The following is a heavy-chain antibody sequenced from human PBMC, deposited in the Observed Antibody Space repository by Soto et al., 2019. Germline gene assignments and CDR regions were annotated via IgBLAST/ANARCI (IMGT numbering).Heavy chain of an antibody. CDR1: GYTFTSYY. D-gene: IGHD6-6*01. V-gene: IGHV1-46*01. CDR3: ASEYSSSSDYYYYYGMDV. J-gene: IGHJ6*02. Sequence: QVQLVQSGAEVKKPGASVKVSCKASGYTFTSYYMHWLRQAPGQGLEWMGIINPSGGSTSYAQKFQGRVTMTRDTSTSTVYMELSSLKSEETAVYYCASEYSSSSDYYYYYGMDVWGQGTTVTVSS. CDR2: INPSGGST.